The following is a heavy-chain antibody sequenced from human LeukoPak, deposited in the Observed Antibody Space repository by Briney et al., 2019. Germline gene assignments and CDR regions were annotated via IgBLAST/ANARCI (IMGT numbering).Heavy chain of an antibody. CDR1: GFTVSSNY. CDR2: IYGGGNI. D-gene: IGHD5-24*01. V-gene: IGHV3-53*01. CDR3: ARGAGYNYPYYFNY. J-gene: IGHJ4*02. Sequence: GSLRLSCAASGFTVSSNYMNWVRQAPGKGLEWVSVIYGGGNIYYADSVKGRFTISRDNSKNTLYLQMNSLRAEDTAVYYCARGAGYNYPYYFNYWGQGTLVTVSS.